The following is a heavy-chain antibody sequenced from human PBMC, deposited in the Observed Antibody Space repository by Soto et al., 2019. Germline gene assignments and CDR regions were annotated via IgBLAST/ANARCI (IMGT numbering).Heavy chain of an antibody. J-gene: IGHJ6*02. Sequence: PGGSLRLSCAASGFTFISYSMNWVRQAPWKGLEWVSYISSSSSTIYYADSVKGRFTISRDNAKNSLYLQMNSLRDEDTAVYYCARDDPYNWNYYGMDVWGQGTTVTVSS. V-gene: IGHV3-48*02. CDR1: GFTFISYS. D-gene: IGHD1-20*01. CDR2: ISSSSSTI. CDR3: ARDDPYNWNYYGMDV.